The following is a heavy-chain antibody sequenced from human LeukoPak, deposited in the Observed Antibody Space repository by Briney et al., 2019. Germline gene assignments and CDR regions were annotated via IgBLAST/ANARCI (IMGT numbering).Heavy chain of an antibody. J-gene: IGHJ6*02. V-gene: IGHV1-18*01. Sequence: ASVKVSCKASGYTFTNYGISWVRQAPGQGLEWTGWISAYNGNTNYAQKVQGRVTMTTDTSTRTAYMELRSLRSDDTAVYYCARDGYSAYDPYYYYGMDVWGQGTTVTVSS. CDR2: ISAYNGNT. D-gene: IGHD5-12*01. CDR3: ARDGYSAYDPYYYYGMDV. CDR1: GYTFTNYG.